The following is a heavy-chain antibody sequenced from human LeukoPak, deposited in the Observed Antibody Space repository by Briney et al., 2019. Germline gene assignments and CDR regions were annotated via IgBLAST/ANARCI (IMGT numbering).Heavy chain of an antibody. CDR1: GYSFTSYW. D-gene: IGHD6-6*01. Sequence: GESLKISCKGSGYSFTSYWIGWVRQMPGKGLEWMGIIFPADSDTRYSPSFQGQVTISADRSITTAYLQWSSLKASDTAMYYCARRYSSSSRFDYWGQGTLVTVSS. J-gene: IGHJ4*02. V-gene: IGHV5-51*01. CDR2: IFPADSDT. CDR3: ARRYSSSSRFDY.